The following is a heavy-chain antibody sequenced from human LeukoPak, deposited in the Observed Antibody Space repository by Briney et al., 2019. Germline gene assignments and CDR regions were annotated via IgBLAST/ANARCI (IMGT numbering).Heavy chain of an antibody. D-gene: IGHD5-12*01. Sequence: SETLSLTCTVSGGSINSYYWSWIRQPPGKGLEWIGEINHSGSTNYNPSLKSRVTISVDTSKNQFSLKLSSVTAADTAVYYCARTPLWLRPAPDYWGQGTLVTVSS. CDR1: GGSINSYY. V-gene: IGHV4-34*01. CDR2: INHSGST. J-gene: IGHJ4*02. CDR3: ARTPLWLRPAPDY.